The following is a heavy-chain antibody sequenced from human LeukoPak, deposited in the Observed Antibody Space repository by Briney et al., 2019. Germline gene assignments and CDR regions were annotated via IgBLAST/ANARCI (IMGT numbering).Heavy chain of an antibody. Sequence: GGSLRLSCAASGFDFSGYGMHWVRQAPGKGLEWVTYIKYDGSQKYFADSVKGRFIISRDNSKNTLYLQMNSLRAEDTAVYYCAKVGTGNAFDIWGQGTMVTVSS. J-gene: IGHJ3*02. V-gene: IGHV3-30*02. CDR2: IKYDGSQK. CDR1: GFDFSGYG. D-gene: IGHD2-8*02. CDR3: AKVGTGNAFDI.